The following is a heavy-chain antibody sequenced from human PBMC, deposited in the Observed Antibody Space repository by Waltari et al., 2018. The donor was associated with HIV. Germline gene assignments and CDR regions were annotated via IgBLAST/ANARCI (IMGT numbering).Heavy chain of an antibody. D-gene: IGHD2-15*01. J-gene: IGHJ4*02. V-gene: IGHV1-69*06. CDR3: ARKFLLQHYFDY. CDR1: GDTFSAYG. CDR2: IIPLSGTA. Sequence: QVQLAQSGAEVKKPWSSVKVSCKASGDTFSAYGFTWVRQAPGQGIEWMGNIIPLSGTAIYAQMFQGRVTITADKSTNTVYRELISLTSDDTAVYYGARKFLLQHYFDYWGQGTRVTVSS.